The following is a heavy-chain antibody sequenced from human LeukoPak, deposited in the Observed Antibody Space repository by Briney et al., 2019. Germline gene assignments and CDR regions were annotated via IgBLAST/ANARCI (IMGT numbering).Heavy chain of an antibody. V-gene: IGHV3-33*01. CDR2: IWYDGSNK. CDR1: GFTFSSYG. CDR3: ARDRGVQLWFFDY. Sequence: PGGSLRLSCAASGFTFSSYGMHWARQAPDKGLEWVAVIWYDGSNKYYADSVKGRFTISRDNSKNTLYLQMNSLRAEDTAVYYCARDRGVQLWFFDYWGQGTLVTVSA. D-gene: IGHD5-18*01. J-gene: IGHJ4*02.